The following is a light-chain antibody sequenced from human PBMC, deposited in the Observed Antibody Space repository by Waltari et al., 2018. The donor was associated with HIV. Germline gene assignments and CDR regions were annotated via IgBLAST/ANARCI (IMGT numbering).Light chain of an antibody. V-gene: IGLV2-14*01. J-gene: IGLJ2*01. CDR3: ISFTTTNSPHVL. Sequence: QSALTQPASVSGSPGQSITISCTGTSSDVGGYKYVSWYQQHPGKAPKLMIYEFNNRPSGISDRFSGSKSANTASLTISVLQADDEADYYCISFTTTNSPHVLFGGGTKLTV. CDR2: EFN. CDR1: SSDVGGYKY.